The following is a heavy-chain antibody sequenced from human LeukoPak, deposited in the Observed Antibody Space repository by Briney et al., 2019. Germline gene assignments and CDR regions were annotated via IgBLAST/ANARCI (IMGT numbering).Heavy chain of an antibody. Sequence: GGSLRLSCAASGFSFSSYAMTWARQAPVKGLEWVSAISGDGTRTYYADSVKGRFTISRNNSKNTLYLEMSSLRVEDTAIYYCAKWPEGAMDYFDYWGQGTLVTVSS. CDR1: GFSFSSYA. CDR2: ISGDGTRT. V-gene: IGHV3-23*01. CDR3: AKWPEGAMDYFDY. J-gene: IGHJ4*02. D-gene: IGHD3-16*01.